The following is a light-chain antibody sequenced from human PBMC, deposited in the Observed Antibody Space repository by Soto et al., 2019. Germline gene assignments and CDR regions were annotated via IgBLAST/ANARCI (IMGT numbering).Light chain of an antibody. CDR1: QSVRTN. CDR3: QQYHSYWT. J-gene: IGKJ1*01. CDR2: GAS. V-gene: IGKV3-15*01. Sequence: EIFMTQSPATLSVSGWEIATLSCRASQSVRTNLAWYQHKPGQSPRLLIYGASNRATGFPARFSGSGSGTEFTLTISSLQTDDFSTYYCQQYHSYWTFGQGTKVDIK.